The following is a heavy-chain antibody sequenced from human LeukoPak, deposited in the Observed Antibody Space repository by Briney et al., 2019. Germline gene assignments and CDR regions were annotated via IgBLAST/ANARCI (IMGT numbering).Heavy chain of an antibody. D-gene: IGHD2/OR15-2a*01. CDR2: IGSSGNYI. J-gene: IGHJ4*02. Sequence: GGSLRLSCAASGYIFSSYSLTWVRQAPGKGLEWIAYIGSSGNYINYSDSVRGRFTISRDNAKNSMSLHMNSLRADDTAVYYCARIRDSRVPFDYWGQGAQVTVSS. V-gene: IGHV3-21*05. CDR1: GYIFSSYS. CDR3: ARIRDSRVPFDY.